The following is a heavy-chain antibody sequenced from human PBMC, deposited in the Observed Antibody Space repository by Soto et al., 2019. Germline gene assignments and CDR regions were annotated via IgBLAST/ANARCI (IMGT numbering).Heavy chain of an antibody. CDR1: GFTFSSYW. J-gene: IGHJ4*02. D-gene: IGHD6-19*01. Sequence: GGSLSLSCAASGFTFSSYWMSWVRQAPGKGLEWVANIKQDGSEKYYVDSVKGRFTISRDNAKNSLYLQMNSLRAEDTAVYYCARLGSGWYRQYFDYWGQGTLVTVSS. CDR3: ARLGSGWYRQYFDY. V-gene: IGHV3-7*01. CDR2: IKQDGSEK.